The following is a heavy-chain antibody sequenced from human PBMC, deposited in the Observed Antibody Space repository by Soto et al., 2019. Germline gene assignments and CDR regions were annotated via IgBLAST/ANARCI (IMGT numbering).Heavy chain of an antibody. V-gene: IGHV3-74*01. Sequence: EVQLVESGGGLVQPGGSLRLSCAASGFTFSIYWMHWVRQAPGKGPVWVSRIDNAGSSARYADSVKGRFTISRDNAKNTVYLQMNSLGAEDTAVYYCTRVGGSVSGMDVWGQGTTVTVSS. CDR3: TRVGGSVSGMDV. CDR1: GFTFSIYW. D-gene: IGHD1-26*01. J-gene: IGHJ6*02. CDR2: IDNAGSSA.